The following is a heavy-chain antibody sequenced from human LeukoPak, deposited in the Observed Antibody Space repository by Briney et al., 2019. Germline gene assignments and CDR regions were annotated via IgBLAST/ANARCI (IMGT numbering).Heavy chain of an antibody. J-gene: IGHJ4*02. CDR3: AYYYDSIGYYKSYYFDY. V-gene: IGHV1-69*06. D-gene: IGHD3-22*01. Sequence: SVRVSYKSSVGTFSIYAISWVRQAHGQGGEWMGGIIAIFGTASYAHKFQRRVTITADNSTSTAYMELSSLRSKDTAVYSCAYYYDSIGYYKSYYFDYWGQGTLVTVSS. CDR1: VGTFSIYA. CDR2: IIAIFGTA.